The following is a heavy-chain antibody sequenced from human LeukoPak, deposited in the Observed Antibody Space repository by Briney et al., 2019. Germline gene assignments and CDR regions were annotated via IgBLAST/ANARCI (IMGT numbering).Heavy chain of an antibody. Sequence: PSETLSLTCTVSGGSISSGGYYWSWIRQHPGKGLEWLGYIYYSGSTYYNPSLKSRVTISVDTSKNQFSLKLSSVTAADTAVYYCARGAWTEYFQHWGQGTLVTVSS. CDR2: IYYSGST. CDR3: ARGAWTEYFQH. CDR1: GGSISSGGYY. D-gene: IGHD1-1*01. J-gene: IGHJ1*01. V-gene: IGHV4-31*03.